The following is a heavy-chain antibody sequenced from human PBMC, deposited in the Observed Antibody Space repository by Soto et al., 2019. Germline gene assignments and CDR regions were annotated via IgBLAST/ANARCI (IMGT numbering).Heavy chain of an antibody. Sequence: PGESLKISCKGSGYSFTNYWIGWVRQMPGKGLEWMGMIYPDDSDTKYSPSFQGQVTFPADKSINTAYLQWSSLKASDTAIYYCARLEWLSLAAWFDPWGQGTLVTVSS. D-gene: IGHD3-3*01. CDR3: ARLEWLSLAAWFDP. V-gene: IGHV5-51*01. CDR2: IYPDDSDT. CDR1: GYSFTNYW. J-gene: IGHJ5*02.